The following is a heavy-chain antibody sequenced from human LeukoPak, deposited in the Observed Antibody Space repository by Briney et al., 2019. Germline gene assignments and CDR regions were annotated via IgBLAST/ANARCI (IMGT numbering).Heavy chain of an antibody. V-gene: IGHV4-61*02. D-gene: IGHD2-21*02. J-gene: IGHJ4*02. Sequence: SETLSLTCTVSGGSISSGSHYWSWIRQPAGKGLEWIGRIYTSGSTYYNPSLKSRVTISVDTSKNQFSLKLNSMTAADTAFYYCARGAAAAILFDYWGQGTLVTVSS. CDR1: GGSISSGSHY. CDR2: IYTSGST. CDR3: ARGAAAAILFDY.